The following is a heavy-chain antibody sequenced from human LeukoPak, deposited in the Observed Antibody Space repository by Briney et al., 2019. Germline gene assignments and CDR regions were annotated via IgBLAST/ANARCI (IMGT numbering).Heavy chain of an antibody. Sequence: ASVKVSCKASGGTFSSYAISWVRQAPGQGLEWMGRIIPILGIANYAQKFQGRVTITADKSTSSAYMELGSLRSGDTAVYYCARALTYYYDSSGPRGAFDIWGQGTMVTVSS. CDR3: ARALTYYYDSSGPRGAFDI. V-gene: IGHV1-69*04. CDR1: GGTFSSYA. D-gene: IGHD3-22*01. J-gene: IGHJ3*02. CDR2: IIPILGIA.